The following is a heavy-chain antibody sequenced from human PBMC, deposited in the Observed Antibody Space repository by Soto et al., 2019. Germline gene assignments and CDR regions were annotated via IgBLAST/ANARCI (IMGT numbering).Heavy chain of an antibody. V-gene: IGHV4-34*01. CDR3: ARGGYDYIWGSYRYRKNWFDT. CDR2: INHSGST. Sequence: QVQLQQWGAGLLKPSETLSLTCAVYGGSFSGYYWSWIRQPPGKGLEWIGEINHSGSTNYNPSLKSRVTISVDTSKNQFSLKLSSVTAADTAVYYCARGGYDYIWGSYRYRKNWFDTWRQGTLVTVSS. D-gene: IGHD3-16*02. CDR1: GGSFSGYY. J-gene: IGHJ5*02.